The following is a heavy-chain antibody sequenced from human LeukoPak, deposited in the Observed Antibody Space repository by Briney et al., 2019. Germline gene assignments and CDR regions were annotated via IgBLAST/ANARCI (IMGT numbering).Heavy chain of an antibody. J-gene: IGHJ4*02. CDR1: GFTFSSFA. V-gene: IGHV3-23*01. Sequence: PGGSLSLSCAASGFTFSSFAMTWVRQAREKGLEWVSAISGSGASTYYADSVKGRFTISRDNSKNTLYLQMNSLRAEDTAVYYCAKGRGSPYYFEYWGQGTLVTVSS. D-gene: IGHD1-26*01. CDR3: AKGRGSPYYFEY. CDR2: ISGSGAST.